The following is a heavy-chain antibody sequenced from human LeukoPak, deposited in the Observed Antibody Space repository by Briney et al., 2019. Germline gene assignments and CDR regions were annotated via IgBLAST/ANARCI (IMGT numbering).Heavy chain of an antibody. CDR2: ISSNGGST. V-gene: IGHV3-64*04. CDR1: GFTFSSYA. CDR3: ARGRGGNYFDY. Sequence: GESLKISCSASGFTFSSYAMHWVRQAPGKGLEYVSAISSNGGSTYYADSLKGRFTISRDNAKNSLYLQMNSLRAEDTAVYYCARGRGGNYFDYWGQGTLVTVSS. D-gene: IGHD3-10*01. J-gene: IGHJ4*02.